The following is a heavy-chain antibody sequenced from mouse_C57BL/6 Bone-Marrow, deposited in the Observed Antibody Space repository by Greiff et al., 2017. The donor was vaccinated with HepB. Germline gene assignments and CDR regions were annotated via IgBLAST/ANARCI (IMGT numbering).Heavy chain of an antibody. CDR3: TSYGSSSAYYFDY. V-gene: IGHV14-1*01. CDR1: GFNIKDYY. Sequence: DVQLQESGAELVRPGASVKLSCTASGFNIKDYYMHWVKQRPEQGLEWIGRIDPEDGDTEYAPKFQGKATMTADTSSNTAYLQLSSLTSEDTAVYYCTSYGSSSAYYFDYWGQGTTLTVSS. J-gene: IGHJ2*01. D-gene: IGHD1-1*01. CDR2: IDPEDGDT.